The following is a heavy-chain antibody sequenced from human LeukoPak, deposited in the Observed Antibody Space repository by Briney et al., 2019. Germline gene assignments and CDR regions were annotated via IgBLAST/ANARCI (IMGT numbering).Heavy chain of an antibody. CDR3: ARDRYYYGSGSYYIPEIDY. CDR2: ISSSSSYI. V-gene: IGHV3-21*01. Sequence: GGSLRLSCAGSGFTFSNYGMNWVRQAPGKRLEWVSSISSSSSYIYYADSVKGRFTISRDNAKNSLYLQMNSLRAEDTAVYYCARDRYYYGSGSYYIPEIDYWGQGTLVTVSS. CDR1: GFTFSNYG. D-gene: IGHD3-10*01. J-gene: IGHJ4*02.